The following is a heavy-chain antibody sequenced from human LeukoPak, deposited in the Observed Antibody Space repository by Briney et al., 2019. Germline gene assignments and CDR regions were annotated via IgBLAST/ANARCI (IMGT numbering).Heavy chain of an antibody. CDR1: GYTFTSYA. CDR2: INTNTGNP. CDR3: ARADYGDYGASYNWFDP. Sequence: GASVKVSCKASGYTFTSYAMNWVRQAPGQGLEWMGWINTNTGNPTYAQGFTGRFVFSLDTSVSTAYLQISSLKAEDTAVYYCARADYGDYGASYNWFDPWGQGTLVTVSS. V-gene: IGHV7-4-1*02. D-gene: IGHD4-17*01. J-gene: IGHJ5*02.